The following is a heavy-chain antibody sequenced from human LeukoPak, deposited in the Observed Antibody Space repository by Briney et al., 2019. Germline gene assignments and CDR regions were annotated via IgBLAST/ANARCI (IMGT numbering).Heavy chain of an antibody. CDR1: GYTLTELS. Sequence: ASVKVSCKVSGYTLTELSMHWVRQAPGKGLEWMGGFDPEDGETIYAQKFQGRVTMTEDTSTDTAYMELSSLRSEGTAVYYCATVYALYYYDSSGYRHWGQGTLVTVSS. J-gene: IGHJ1*01. V-gene: IGHV1-24*01. CDR3: ATVYALYYYDSSGYRH. D-gene: IGHD3-22*01. CDR2: FDPEDGET.